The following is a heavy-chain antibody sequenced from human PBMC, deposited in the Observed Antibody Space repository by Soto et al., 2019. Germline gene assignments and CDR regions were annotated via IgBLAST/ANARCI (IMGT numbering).Heavy chain of an antibody. J-gene: IGHJ4*02. CDR3: AADRGYSYAYFDY. V-gene: IGHV4-31*03. D-gene: IGHD5-18*01. Sequence: QVQLQESGPRLVKPSQTLSLTCTVSGGSISSGGYYWSWIRQHPGKGLEWIGYIYYSGSTYYNPSRKSRVTLSVDTSKNQLSLKLSSVTDADTAIYYCAADRGYSYAYFDYWGQGTLVTVSS. CDR1: GGSISSGGYY. CDR2: IYYSGST.